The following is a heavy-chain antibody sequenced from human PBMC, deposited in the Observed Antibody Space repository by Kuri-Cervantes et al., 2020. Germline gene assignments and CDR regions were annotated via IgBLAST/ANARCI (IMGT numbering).Heavy chain of an antibody. J-gene: IGHJ4*02. V-gene: IGHV3-30*02. CDR2: IWYDGSNR. CDR1: GFPFGRYG. D-gene: IGHD6-13*01. Sequence: GGSLRLSCETSGFPFGRYGMHWVRQAPGKGLEWVALIWYDGSNREYVDSVKGRFAISRDNSKNTLYLQMNSLRAEDTAVYYCAREMYSSSPFDYWGQGTLVTVSS. CDR3: AREMYSSSPFDY.